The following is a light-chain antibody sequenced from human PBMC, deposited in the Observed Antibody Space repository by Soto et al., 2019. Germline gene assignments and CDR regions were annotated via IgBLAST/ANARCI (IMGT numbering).Light chain of an antibody. CDR2: DAS. Sequence: DIQMTESHSTLSASVVDIVTITCRASQSISSWLAWYQKKPGKAPKLLIYDASSLESGVPSRFRGSGSGTELTITISSMQTDDFETYYCQQYNSYSGTFGHGTQVDI. CDR3: QQYNSYSGT. CDR1: QSISSW. J-gene: IGKJ1*01. V-gene: IGKV1-5*01.